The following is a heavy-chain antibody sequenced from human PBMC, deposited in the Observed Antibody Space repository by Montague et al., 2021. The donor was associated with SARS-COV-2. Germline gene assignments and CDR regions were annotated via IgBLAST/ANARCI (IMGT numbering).Heavy chain of an antibody. CDR2: IDWXDDK. J-gene: IGHJ4*02. Sequence: PALVKSTQTLTLTCTFSGFSLSTTGMCVSWIRQPPGKALEWLALIDWXDDKYYSTSLKTRITISKDTSKNQVVLTMTNMDPVDTATYYCARSHYDILTGYYTVFDYWGQGTLVTVAS. CDR3: ARSHYDILTGYYTVFDY. V-gene: IGHV2-70*01. CDR1: GFSLSTTGMC. D-gene: IGHD3-9*01.